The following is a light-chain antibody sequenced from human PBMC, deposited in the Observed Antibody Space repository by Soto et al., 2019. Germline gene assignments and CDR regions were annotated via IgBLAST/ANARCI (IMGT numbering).Light chain of an antibody. CDR3: SSYTSSSTRV. V-gene: IGLV2-14*01. Sequence: QSALTQPASVSGSPGQSIAISCTGTSSDVGGYNYVSWYQQHPGKAPKLMIYDVSNRPSGVSNRFSGSKSDNTASVTISGLQAEDEADYYCSSYTSSSTRVFGGGTQLTVL. CDR1: SSDVGGYNY. CDR2: DVS. J-gene: IGLJ3*02.